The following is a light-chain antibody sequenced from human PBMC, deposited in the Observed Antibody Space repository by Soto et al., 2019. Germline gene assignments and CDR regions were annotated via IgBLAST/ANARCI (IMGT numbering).Light chain of an antibody. J-gene: IGKJ1*01. CDR1: QSVSSSY. Sequence: EIVLTQSPGTLSLSPGERATLSCRASQSVSSSYLAWYQQKPGQAPRLLIYGGSSRATGIPDRFSGSGSGTDFTLTISRLEPEDFAVYYYQQYGSSLWTFGQGTKVEIK. CDR3: QQYGSSLWT. V-gene: IGKV3-20*01. CDR2: GGS.